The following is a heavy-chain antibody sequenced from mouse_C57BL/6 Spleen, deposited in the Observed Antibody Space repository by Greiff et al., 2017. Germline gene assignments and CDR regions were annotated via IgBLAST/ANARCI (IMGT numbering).Heavy chain of an antibody. Sequence: QVQLQQPGAELVRPGSSVKLSCKASGYTFTSYWMDWVKQRPGQGLEWIGNIYPSDSETHYNQKFKDKATLTVDKSSSTAYTQLSSLTSEDSAVYDCARSGDSNYDYWGQGTTLTVSS. J-gene: IGHJ2*01. CDR3: ARSGDSNYDY. V-gene: IGHV1-61*01. CDR1: GYTFTSYW. D-gene: IGHD2-5*01. CDR2: IYPSDSET.